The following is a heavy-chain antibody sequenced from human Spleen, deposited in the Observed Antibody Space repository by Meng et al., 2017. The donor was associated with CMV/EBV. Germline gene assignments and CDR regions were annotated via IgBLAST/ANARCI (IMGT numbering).Heavy chain of an antibody. CDR1: GGSFNSYY. CDR3: AREGSSSFDIDY. J-gene: IGHJ4*02. D-gene: IGHD6-6*01. CDR2: INHSGTT. V-gene: IGHV4-34*01. Sequence: SETLSLTCAVYGGSFNSYYWTWIRQPPGKGLEWIGEINHSGTTNYNPSLKSRVTISADTSKKQFSLKLSSVTAADTAVYYCAREGSSSFDIDYWGQGTLVTVSS.